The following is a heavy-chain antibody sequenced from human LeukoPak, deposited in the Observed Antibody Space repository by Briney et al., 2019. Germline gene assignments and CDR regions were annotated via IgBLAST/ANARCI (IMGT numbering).Heavy chain of an antibody. D-gene: IGHD1-26*01. CDR1: GFTFSSYG. V-gene: IGHV3-48*01. CDR2: ISSSSSTI. Sequence: PGRSLRLSCAASGFTFSSYGMHWVRQAPGKGLEWVSYISSSSSTIYYADSVKGRFTISRDNAKNSLYLQMNSLRAEDTAVYYCASSVGSGSFDYWGQGTLVTVSS. CDR3: ASSVGSGSFDY. J-gene: IGHJ4*02.